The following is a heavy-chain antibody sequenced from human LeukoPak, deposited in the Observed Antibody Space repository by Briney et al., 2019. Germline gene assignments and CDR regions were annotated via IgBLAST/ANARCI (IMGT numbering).Heavy chain of an antibody. Sequence: ASVKVSCKASGYAFTSYGISWVRQAPGQGLEWMGWISAYNGNTNYAQKLQGSVTMTTDTSTSTAYVELRSLRSDDTAVYYCARDYYDSSGPGHWGQGTLVTVSS. V-gene: IGHV1-18*01. CDR1: GYAFTSYG. CDR2: ISAYNGNT. D-gene: IGHD3-22*01. J-gene: IGHJ4*02. CDR3: ARDYYDSSGPGH.